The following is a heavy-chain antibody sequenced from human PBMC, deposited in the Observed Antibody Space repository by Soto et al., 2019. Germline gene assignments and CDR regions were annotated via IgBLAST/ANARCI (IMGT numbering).Heavy chain of an antibody. CDR1: GGSVNSGSYY. CDR2: IYYSGST. CDR3: ARASPAAALDV. D-gene: IGHD6-13*01. J-gene: IGHJ6*02. V-gene: IGHV4-61*01. Sequence: QVQLQESGPGLVKPSETLSLTCTVSGGSVNSGSYYWSWIRQPPGKGLEWIGYIYYSGSTNYNPSLKSRVTISVDTSKNQFSLKLSSVTAADTAVYYCARASPAAALDVWGQGTTVTVSS.